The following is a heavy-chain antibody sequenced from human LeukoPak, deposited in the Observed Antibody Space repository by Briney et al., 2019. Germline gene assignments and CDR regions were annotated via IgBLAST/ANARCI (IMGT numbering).Heavy chain of an antibody. J-gene: IGHJ5*02. CDR3: ARDSISGDGYNWFDP. CDR2: IGWSDGTI. D-gene: IGHD4-17*01. Sequence: PGGSLRLSCAASGFTFSSYTMNWVRQAPGKGLEWISHIGWSDGTIYYADSKKGRFTVSRDNAKNSLYLQMNSLRAEDTAVYYCARDSISGDGYNWFDPWGQGTLVTVSS. V-gene: IGHV3-48*01. CDR1: GFTFSSYT.